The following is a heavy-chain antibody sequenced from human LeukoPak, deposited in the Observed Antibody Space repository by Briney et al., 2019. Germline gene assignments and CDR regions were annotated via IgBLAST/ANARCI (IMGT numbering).Heavy chain of an antibody. CDR3: ARQSGAYSYDSSGYYLDY. D-gene: IGHD3-22*01. CDR2: IYPGDSDT. V-gene: IGHV5-51*01. Sequence: GESLKISRKGSGYSFTSYWIGWVRQMPGKGLEWMGIIYPGDSDTRYSPSFQGQVTISADKSISTAYLQWSSLKASDTAMYYCARQSGAYSYDSSGYYLDYWGRGTLVTVSS. J-gene: IGHJ4*02. CDR1: GYSFTSYW.